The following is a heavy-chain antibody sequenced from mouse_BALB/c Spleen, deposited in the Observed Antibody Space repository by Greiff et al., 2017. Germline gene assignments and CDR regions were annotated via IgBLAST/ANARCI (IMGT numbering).Heavy chain of an antibody. J-gene: IGHJ2*01. CDR2: IYPGNSDT. V-gene: IGHV1-5*01. CDR3: TNYYDSSWIFY. CDR1: GYTFTSYW. Sequence: EVQLVESGTVLARPGASVKMSCKASGYTFTSYWMHWVKQRPGQGLEWIGAIYPGNSDTSYNQKFKGKAKLTAVTSTNTAYMELSSLTNEDSAVYYFTNYYDSSWIFYWGQGTTLTVSS. D-gene: IGHD1-1*01.